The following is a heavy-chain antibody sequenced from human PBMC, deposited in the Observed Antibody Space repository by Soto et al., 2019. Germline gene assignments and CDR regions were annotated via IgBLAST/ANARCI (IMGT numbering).Heavy chain of an antibody. V-gene: IGHV1-58*01. CDR2: IVVGSSNT. CDR1: GFTFTSSA. Sequence: GASVKVSCKASGFTFTSSAVQWVRQARGQRLEWIGWIVVGSSNTNYAQKFQERVTITRDMSTSTAYMELSSLRSEDTAVYYCAATRVYGYTDYYYGMDVWGQGTTVTVSS. CDR3: AATRVYGYTDYYYGMDV. J-gene: IGHJ6*02. D-gene: IGHD5-12*01.